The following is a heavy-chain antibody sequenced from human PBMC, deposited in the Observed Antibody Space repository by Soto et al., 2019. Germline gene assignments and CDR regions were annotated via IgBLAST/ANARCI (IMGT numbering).Heavy chain of an antibody. CDR3: ARDQDIFTGPYSYYFYGLDV. D-gene: IGHD3-9*01. Sequence: GGSLRLSCAASGFTFSSYWMSWVRQAPGKGLEWVAKIKQDGSEKYYVDSMKGRCTISRDNAKNLLFLEMNSLSAGDTAVYYCARDQDIFTGPYSYYFYGLDVWGQGTTVTVSS. CDR2: IKQDGSEK. CDR1: GFTFSSYW. J-gene: IGHJ6*02. V-gene: IGHV3-7*01.